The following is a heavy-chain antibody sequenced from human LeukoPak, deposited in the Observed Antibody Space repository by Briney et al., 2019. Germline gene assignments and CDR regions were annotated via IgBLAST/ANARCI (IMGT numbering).Heavy chain of an antibody. Sequence: GGSLRLSCAASGFTFSSYWMSWVRQAPGKGLEWVSGISGGGGSTYYADSVKGRFSITRDKSKNTLYLQMNSLRVEDTAVYYCAKSAGYSSSWYDYWGQATLVTVSS. CDR1: GFTFSSYW. J-gene: IGHJ4*02. D-gene: IGHD6-13*01. CDR3: AKSAGYSSSWYDY. CDR2: ISGGGGST. V-gene: IGHV3-23*01.